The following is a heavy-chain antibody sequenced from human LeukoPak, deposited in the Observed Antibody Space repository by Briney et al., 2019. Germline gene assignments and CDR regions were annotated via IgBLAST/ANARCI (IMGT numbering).Heavy chain of an antibody. Sequence: SETLSLTCTVSGGSISSGGYYWSWIRQPPGKGLEWNGYIYHSGSTYYNPSLKSRVTISVDTSKNQFYLKLSSVTAADTAVYYCARVAYFDSGGYYYYFDYWGQGTLVTVSS. CDR2: IYHSGST. J-gene: IGHJ4*02. D-gene: IGHD3-22*01. CDR1: GGSISSGGYY. V-gene: IGHV4-30-2*01. CDR3: ARVAYFDSGGYYYYFDY.